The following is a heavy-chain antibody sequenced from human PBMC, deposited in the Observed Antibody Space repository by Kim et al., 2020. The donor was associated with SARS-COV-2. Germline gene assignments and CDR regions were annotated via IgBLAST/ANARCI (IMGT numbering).Heavy chain of an antibody. CDR2: INSDGSST. D-gene: IGHD3-9*01. CDR1: GFTFSSYW. Sequence: GGSLRLSCAASGFTFSSYWMHWVRQAPGKGLVWVSRINSDGSSTSYADSVKGRFTISRDNAKNTLYLQMNSLRAEDTAVYYCARQSLRYFDWLLSAFDIWGQGTMVTVSS. V-gene: IGHV3-74*01. J-gene: IGHJ3*02. CDR3: ARQSLRYFDWLLSAFDI.